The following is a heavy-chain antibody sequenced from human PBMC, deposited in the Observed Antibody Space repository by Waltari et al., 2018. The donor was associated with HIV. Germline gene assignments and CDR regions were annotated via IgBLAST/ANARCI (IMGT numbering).Heavy chain of an antibody. Sequence: EVQLLESGGGLVQPGECLRLSCAGSEFTFSIYAMNWVRQAPGMGLEWVASISGSGGSTYYADSVKGRFTISRDNFKDSLSLNMNNLRAEDTAVYYCARGFDTNDGSPEYWGQGTLVTVSS. CDR1: EFTFSIYA. V-gene: IGHV3-23*01. CDR2: ISGSGGST. J-gene: IGHJ4*02. D-gene: IGHD2-8*01. CDR3: ARGFDTNDGSPEY.